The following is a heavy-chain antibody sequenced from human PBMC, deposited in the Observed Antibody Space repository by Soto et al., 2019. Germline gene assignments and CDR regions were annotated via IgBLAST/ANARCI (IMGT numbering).Heavy chain of an antibody. CDR1: GGSISSYY. J-gene: IGHJ5*02. D-gene: IGHD1-26*01. CDR2: IYYSGST. V-gene: IGHV4-59*01. Sequence: PSETLSLTCTVSGGSISSYYWSWIRQPPGKGLEWIGYIYYSGSTNYNPSLKSRVTISVDTSKNQFSLKLSSVTAADTAVYYCARAVVGAINWFDPWGQGTLVTVSS. CDR3: ARAVVGAINWFDP.